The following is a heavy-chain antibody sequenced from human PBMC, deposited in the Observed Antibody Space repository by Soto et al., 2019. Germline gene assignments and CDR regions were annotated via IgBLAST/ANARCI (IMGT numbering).Heavy chain of an antibody. D-gene: IGHD3-22*01. CDR2: ISYDGSNK. V-gene: IGHV3-30*03. CDR3: AGYDSSGYYQTPTLLY. CDR1: GFTFSSYG. J-gene: IGHJ4*02. Sequence: PGGSLRLSCAASGFTFSSYGMHWVRQAPGKGLEWVAVISYDGSNKYYADSVKGRFTISRDNSKNTLYLQMNSLRAEDTAVYYCAGYDSSGYYQTPTLLYWGQGTLVTVSS.